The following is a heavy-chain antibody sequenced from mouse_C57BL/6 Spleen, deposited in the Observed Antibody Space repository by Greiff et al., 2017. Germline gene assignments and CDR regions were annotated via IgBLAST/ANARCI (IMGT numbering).Heavy chain of an antibody. Sequence: EVKLVESGGGLVKPGGSLKLSCAASGFTFSSYAMSWVRQTPEKRLEWVATISDGGSYTYYPDNVKGRVTISRDNAKNNLYLQMSHLKSEDTAMYYCARYGYDEGWYVDVWGTGTTVTVSS. J-gene: IGHJ1*03. CDR3: ARYGYDEGWYVDV. CDR1: GFTFSSYA. V-gene: IGHV5-4*03. D-gene: IGHD2-2*01. CDR2: ISDGGSYT.